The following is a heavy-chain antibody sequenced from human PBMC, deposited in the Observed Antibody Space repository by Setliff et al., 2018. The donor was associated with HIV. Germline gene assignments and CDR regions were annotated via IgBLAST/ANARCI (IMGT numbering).Heavy chain of an antibody. J-gene: IGHJ6*02. Sequence: GESLKISCQGSGYSFSTYWIGWVRQMPGKGLEWVGIIYPSDSDTRYSPSFQGQVTISADKSISIAYLQGNSLKASDTAMYYCARCSGSYPCDGMDVWGQGTTVTVSS. D-gene: IGHD1-26*01. CDR1: GYSFSTYW. CDR2: IYPSDSDT. CDR3: ARCSGSYPCDGMDV. V-gene: IGHV5-51*01.